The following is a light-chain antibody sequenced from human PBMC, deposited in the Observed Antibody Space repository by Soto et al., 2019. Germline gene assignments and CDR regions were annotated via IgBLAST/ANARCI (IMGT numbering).Light chain of an antibody. CDR2: SNN. CDR3: AACDDSLNGRV. Sequence: QSVLTQPPSASGTPGQRVTISCSGSSSNIGSNTVNWYQQLPGSAPKLLIYSNNQRPSGGPDRLSCSKTGTSASLAVSGVQYADEGDYYCAACDDSLNGRVFGGGTKLTVL. J-gene: IGLJ2*01. CDR1: SSNIGSNT. V-gene: IGLV1-44*01.